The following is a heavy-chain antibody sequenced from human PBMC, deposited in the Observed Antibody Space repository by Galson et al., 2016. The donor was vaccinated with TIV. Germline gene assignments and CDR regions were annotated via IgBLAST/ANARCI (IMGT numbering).Heavy chain of an antibody. CDR2: INPGDSDA. V-gene: IGHV5-51*01. J-gene: IGHJ6*02. CDR3: ARRREWVDCSGGRCDYYYGLDV. Sequence: QSGAEVTKPGESLKISCKGSGYSFTTYWIGWVRQMPGKGLEWMGIINPGDSDARYGPSFQGQVTISADKSISTAYLQGSSLKASDTAMYYCARRREWVDCSGGRCDYYYGLDVWGQGTSVTVSS. D-gene: IGHD2-15*01. CDR1: GYSFTTYW.